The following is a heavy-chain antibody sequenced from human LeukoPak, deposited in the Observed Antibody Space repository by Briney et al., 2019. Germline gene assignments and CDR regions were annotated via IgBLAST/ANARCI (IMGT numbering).Heavy chain of an antibody. CDR3: ARGGFGPSDALDI. V-gene: IGHV3-30*04. CDR2: ISYDGSNK. D-gene: IGHD3-10*01. CDR1: GFTFSSYA. Sequence: PGRSLRLSCAASGFTFSSYAMHWVRQAPGKGLEWVAFISYDGSNKYYADSVKGRFTISRDNSKNTLYLQMNSLRAEDTAVYYCARGGFGPSDALDIWGQGTMVTVSS. J-gene: IGHJ3*02.